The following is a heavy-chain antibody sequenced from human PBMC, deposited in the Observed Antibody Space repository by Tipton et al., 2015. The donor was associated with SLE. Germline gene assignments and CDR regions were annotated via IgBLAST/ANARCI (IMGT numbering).Heavy chain of an antibody. CDR1: GGGSLSSHY. CDR3: ARASWRGYFDY. V-gene: IGHV4-59*11. CDR2: IYYSGIT. J-gene: IGHJ4*02. Sequence: LVKPSETLSLTCTVSGGGSLSSHYWSWIRQSPGKGLEWIGFIYYSGITKYNPSLESRVTISVDTSKNQFSLNLKSVTAADTAVYYCARASWRGYFDYWGQGTLVTVSS. D-gene: IGHD3-3*01.